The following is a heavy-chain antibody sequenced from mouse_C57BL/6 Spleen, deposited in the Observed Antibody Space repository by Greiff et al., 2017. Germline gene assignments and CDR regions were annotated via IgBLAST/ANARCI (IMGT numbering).Heavy chain of an antibody. CDR3: AREAYDGYSAWFAY. J-gene: IGHJ3*01. Sequence: QVHVKQPGAELVKPGASVKMSCKASGYTFTSYWITWVKQRPGQGLEWIGDIYPGSGSTNYNEKFKSKATLTVDTSSSTAYMQLSSLTSEDSAVYYCAREAYDGYSAWFAYWGQGTLVTVSA. CDR2: IYPGSGST. CDR1: GYTFTSYW. D-gene: IGHD2-3*01. V-gene: IGHV1-55*01.